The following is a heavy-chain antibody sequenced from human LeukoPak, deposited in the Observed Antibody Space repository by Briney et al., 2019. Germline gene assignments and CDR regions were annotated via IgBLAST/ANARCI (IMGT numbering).Heavy chain of an antibody. Sequence: GGSLRLSCAASGFTFSSYSMNWVRQAPGKGLEWVSSISSSSSYIYYADSVKGRFTISRDNSKNTLYLQMNSLRAEDTAVYYCAKALGGSYLPFDYWGQGTLVTVSS. J-gene: IGHJ4*02. D-gene: IGHD1-26*01. CDR1: GFTFSSYS. CDR2: ISSSSSYI. V-gene: IGHV3-21*04. CDR3: AKALGGSYLPFDY.